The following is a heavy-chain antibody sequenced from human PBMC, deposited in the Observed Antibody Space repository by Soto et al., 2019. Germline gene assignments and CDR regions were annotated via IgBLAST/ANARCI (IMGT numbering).Heavy chain of an antibody. J-gene: IGHJ4*02. CDR3: AVWYYYDSSGYIPIDY. V-gene: IGHV1-24*01. Sequence: ASVKVSCKVSGYTLTELSMHWVRQAPGKGLEWMGGFDPEDGETIYAQKFQGRVTMTEDSSTDTAYMELSSLRSEDTAVYYCAVWYYYDSSGYIPIDYWGQGTLVTVSS. D-gene: IGHD3-22*01. CDR2: FDPEDGET. CDR1: GYTLTELS.